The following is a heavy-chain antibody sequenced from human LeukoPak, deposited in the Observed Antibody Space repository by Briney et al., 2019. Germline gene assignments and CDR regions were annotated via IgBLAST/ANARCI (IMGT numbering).Heavy chain of an antibody. CDR3: ARTGDSPFDY. V-gene: IGHV4-61*02. CDR2: IYTTGST. J-gene: IGHJ4*02. CDR1: GGSISSGSYY. Sequence: SETLSLTCTVSGGSISSGSYYWSWIRQPAGKALEWIGRIYTTGSTNYNPSLESRVTISVDTSKNQFSLNLNSVTAADTAVYYCARTGDSPFDYWGQGTLVTVSS.